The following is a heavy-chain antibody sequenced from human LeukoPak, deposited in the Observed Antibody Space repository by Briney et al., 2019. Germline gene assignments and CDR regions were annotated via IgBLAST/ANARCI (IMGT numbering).Heavy chain of an antibody. CDR2: ISWNSGSK. V-gene: IGHV3-9*01. J-gene: IGHJ6*02. CDR3: AKDPVPSSYYYYGMDV. CDR1: GFTFDDYA. D-gene: IGHD6-13*01. Sequence: PGGSLRLSCAASGFTFDDYAMHWVRQGPGRGLEWASGISWNSGSKGYADSVKGRFTISRDNAKNSLYLQMNSLRAEDTALYYCAKDPVPSSYYYYGMDVWGQGTTVTVSS.